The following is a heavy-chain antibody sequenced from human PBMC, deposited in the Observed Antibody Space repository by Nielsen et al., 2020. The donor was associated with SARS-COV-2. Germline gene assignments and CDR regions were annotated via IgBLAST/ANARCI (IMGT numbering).Heavy chain of an antibody. CDR3: ARARGYCSGGSCYGPLCMDV. V-gene: IGHV3-30*03. J-gene: IGHJ6*02. CDR1: GFTFSSYA. D-gene: IGHD2-15*01. CDR2: ISHDGTNK. Sequence: GESLKISCAASGFTFSSYAMHWVRQAPGKGLEWVALISHDGTNKYYADSVKGRFTISRDNSKNTLYLQMNSLRAEDTAVYYCARARGYCSGGSCYGPLCMDVWGQGTTVTVSS.